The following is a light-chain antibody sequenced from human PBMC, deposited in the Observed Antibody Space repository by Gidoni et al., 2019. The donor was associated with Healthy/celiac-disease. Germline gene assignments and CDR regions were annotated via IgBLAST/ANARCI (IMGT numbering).Light chain of an antibody. CDR2: AAS. V-gene: IGKV1-39*01. CDR1: QSISSY. Sequence: DIPMTQSPSSLSASVGDRVTIPCRASQSISSYLKEYQQKPGKAPKLLIYAASSLQSGVLSRFSGSGSGTDFTLTISSMQPEDIATYYGEQSYSTPITFGQGTRLEIK. CDR3: EQSYSTPIT. J-gene: IGKJ5*01.